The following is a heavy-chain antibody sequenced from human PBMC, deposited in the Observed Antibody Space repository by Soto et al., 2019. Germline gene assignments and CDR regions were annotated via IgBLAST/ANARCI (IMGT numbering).Heavy chain of an antibody. J-gene: IGHJ3*02. Sequence: SETLSLTCTVSGGSISSSSYYWGWIRQPPGKGLEWIGSIYYSGSTYYNPSLKSRVTISVDTSKNQFSLKLSSVTAADTAVYYCARQPLGGSWDNHAFDIWGQGTMVTVSS. D-gene: IGHD6-13*01. CDR2: IYYSGST. V-gene: IGHV4-39*01. CDR3: ARQPLGGSWDNHAFDI. CDR1: GGSISSSSYY.